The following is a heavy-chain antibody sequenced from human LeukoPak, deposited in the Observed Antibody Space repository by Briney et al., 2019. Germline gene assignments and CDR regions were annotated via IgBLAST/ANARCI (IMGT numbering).Heavy chain of an antibody. CDR1: GYTFTSFY. J-gene: IGHJ6*02. Sequence: ASVKVSCKASGYTFTSFYMHWLRQAPGQGLEWMGIINPSGGSTSYAQKFQGRVTMTRDTSTSTVYMELSSLRSEDTAVYYCARDELPDYLNLGMDVWGQGTTVTVSS. CDR2: INPSGGST. D-gene: IGHD2/OR15-2a*01. V-gene: IGHV1-46*01. CDR3: ARDELPDYLNLGMDV.